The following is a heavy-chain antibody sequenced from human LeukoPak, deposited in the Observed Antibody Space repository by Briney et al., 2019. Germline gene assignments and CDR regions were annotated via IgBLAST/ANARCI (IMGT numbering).Heavy chain of an antibody. D-gene: IGHD1-1*01. J-gene: IGHJ4*02. Sequence: QSGGTLRLSCAASGFTFSSYGMSWVRQAPGKGLEWVSVIYSGGSTYYADSVKGRFTISRDNSKNTLYLQMNSLRAEDTAVYYCARGGWNDYGPLWYWGQGTLVTVSS. CDR1: GFTFSSYG. CDR3: ARGGWNDYGPLWY. CDR2: IYSGGST. V-gene: IGHV3-53*01.